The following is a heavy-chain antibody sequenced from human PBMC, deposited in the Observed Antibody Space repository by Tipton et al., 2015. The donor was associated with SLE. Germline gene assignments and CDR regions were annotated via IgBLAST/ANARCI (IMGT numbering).Heavy chain of an antibody. CDR2: IYYSGST. V-gene: IGHV4-59*11. Sequence: TLSLTCTVSGGSISSHYWSWIRQPPGKGLEWIGYIYYSGSTNYNPSLKSRVTMSVDTSKTQFSLRLSSVTAWDTAVYYCARLYSGSRGAFDIWGQG. CDR1: GGSISSHY. D-gene: IGHD1-26*01. J-gene: IGHJ3*02. CDR3: ARLYSGSRGAFDI.